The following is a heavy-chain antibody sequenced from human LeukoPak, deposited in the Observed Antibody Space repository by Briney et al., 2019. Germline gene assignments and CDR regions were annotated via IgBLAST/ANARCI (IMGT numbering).Heavy chain of an antibody. Sequence: SETLSLTCAVYGGSFSGYYWSWIRQPPGKGLEWIGEINHSGSTNYNPSLRSRVTISVDTSKNQFSLKLSSVTAADTAVYYCARRRGARGPFDYWGQGTLVTVSS. CDR2: INHSGST. CDR3: ARRRGARGPFDY. D-gene: IGHD1-26*01. CDR1: GGSFSGYY. V-gene: IGHV4-34*01. J-gene: IGHJ4*02.